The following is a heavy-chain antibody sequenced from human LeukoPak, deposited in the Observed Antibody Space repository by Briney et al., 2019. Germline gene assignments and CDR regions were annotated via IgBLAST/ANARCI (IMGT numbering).Heavy chain of an antibody. J-gene: IGHJ4*02. CDR3: ARDAGWVAGIISPYFDY. Sequence: GRSLRLSCAASGFTFSSYAMHWVRQAPGKGLEWVAVISYDGSNKYYADSVKGRSTISRDNSKNTLYLQMNSLRAEDTAVYYCARDAGWVAGIISPYFDYWGQGTLATVSS. CDR2: ISYDGSNK. CDR1: GFTFSSYA. V-gene: IGHV3-30-3*01. D-gene: IGHD6-19*01.